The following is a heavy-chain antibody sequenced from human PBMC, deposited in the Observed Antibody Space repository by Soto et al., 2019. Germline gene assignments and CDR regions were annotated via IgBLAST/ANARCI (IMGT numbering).Heavy chain of an antibody. CDR2: INHGGST. CDR1: GGSFSGYY. J-gene: IGHJ6*02. Sequence: SETLSLTCAVYGGSFSGYYWSWIRQPPGKGLEWIGEINHGGSTNYNPSLKSRVTISVDTSKNQFSLKLSSVTAADTAVYYCARGHNYDILTGYSPTYYYYGMDVWGQGTTVTVSS. CDR3: ARGHNYDILTGYSPTYYYYGMDV. V-gene: IGHV4-34*01. D-gene: IGHD3-9*01.